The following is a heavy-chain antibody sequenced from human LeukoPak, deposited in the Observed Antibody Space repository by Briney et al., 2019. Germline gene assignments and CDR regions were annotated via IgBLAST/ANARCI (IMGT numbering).Heavy chain of an antibody. CDR1: GYTFTGYY. V-gene: IGHV1-2*02. CDR2: INPNSGGT. J-gene: IGHJ4*02. CDR3: ARYDIAARPGFDY. Sequence: ASVKVSCKASGYTFTGYYMHWVRQAPGQGLEWMGWINPNSGGTNYAQKFQGRVTMTRDTSISTAYMELSRLRSDDTTVYYCARYDIAARPGFDYWGQGTLVTVSP. D-gene: IGHD6-6*01.